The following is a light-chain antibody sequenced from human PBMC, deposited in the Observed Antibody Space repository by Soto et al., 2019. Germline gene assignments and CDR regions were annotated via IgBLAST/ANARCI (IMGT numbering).Light chain of an antibody. V-gene: IGKV3-11*01. CDR2: DAS. CDR1: QSVSSY. CDR3: QQRSNWPPIT. Sequence: EIELTQAPATLSLSPGEGAPLSSGASQSVSSYLAWYQQKPGQAPRLLIYDASNRATGIPARFSGSGSGTDFTLTISSLEPEDFAVYYCQQRSNWPPITLGQGTRLEIK. J-gene: IGKJ5*01.